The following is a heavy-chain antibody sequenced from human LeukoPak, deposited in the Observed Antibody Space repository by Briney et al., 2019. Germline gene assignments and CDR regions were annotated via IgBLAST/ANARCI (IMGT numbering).Heavy chain of an antibody. CDR2: IYYSGTA. Sequence: SQTLSLTRTVSGGSISSGGYYWSWVRQHPEKGLEWIGYIYYSGTAYYNPSLKSRVTMSVDTSKNQFSLKLDSVTAADTAVYYCARSSNDHGVKFDYWGQGTLVTVSS. D-gene: IGHD4-17*01. CDR1: GGSISSGGYY. CDR3: ARSSNDHGVKFDY. V-gene: IGHV4-31*03. J-gene: IGHJ4*02.